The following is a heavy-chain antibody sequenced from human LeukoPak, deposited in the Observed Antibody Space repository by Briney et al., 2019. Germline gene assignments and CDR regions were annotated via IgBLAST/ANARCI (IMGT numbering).Heavy chain of an antibody. J-gene: IGHJ6*03. V-gene: IGHV4-4*07. CDR3: ARASPDCSSTSCYTPYYYYYYMDV. D-gene: IGHD2-2*02. Sequence: PSETLSLTCTVSGGSINNYYWSWIRQPAGKGLEWIGRIYSSGSTNYNPSLKSRVTMSVDTSKNQFSLKLTSVTAADTAVYYCARASPDCSSTSCYTPYYYYYYMDVWGKGTTVTVSS. CDR2: IYSSGST. CDR1: GGSINNYY.